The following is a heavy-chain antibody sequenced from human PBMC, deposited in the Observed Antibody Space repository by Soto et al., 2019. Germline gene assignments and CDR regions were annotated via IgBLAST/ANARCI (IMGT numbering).Heavy chain of an antibody. CDR3: ARDKIAQQLALHYYYGMDV. Sequence: QVQLVESGGGVVQPGRSLRLSCAASGFTFSSYGMHWVRQAPGKGLEWVAVIWYDGSNKYYADSVKGRFTISRDNSKNTLDLQMNSLRAEDTAVYYCARDKIAQQLALHYYYGMDVWGQGTTVTVSS. V-gene: IGHV3-33*01. J-gene: IGHJ6*02. CDR2: IWYDGSNK. D-gene: IGHD6-13*01. CDR1: GFTFSSYG.